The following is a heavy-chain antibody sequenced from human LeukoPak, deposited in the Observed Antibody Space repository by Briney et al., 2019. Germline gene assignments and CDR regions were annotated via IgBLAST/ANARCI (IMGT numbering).Heavy chain of an antibody. J-gene: IGHJ4*02. V-gene: IGHV3-7*03. CDR2: IKQDGSEK. D-gene: IGHD3-9*01. Sequence: PGGSLRLSCAASGFTFSSYVMHWVRQAPGKGLEWVANIKQDGSEKYYVDSVKGRFTISRDNAKNSLYLQMNSLRAEDTAVYYCARGMGFDDIFDYWGQGTLVTVSS. CDR3: ARGMGFDDIFDY. CDR1: GFTFSSYV.